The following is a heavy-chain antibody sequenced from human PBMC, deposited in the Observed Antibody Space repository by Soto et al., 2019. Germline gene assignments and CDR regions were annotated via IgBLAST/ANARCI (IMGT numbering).Heavy chain of an antibody. CDR1: AASFSKYY. Sequence: PSGSLSLTCTVSAASFSKYYWSGIRQPPGKGLEWIGYIYFNGNTNYNPSLKRRVTISIDTSKKQISLNLTSVTDADTAVYYCASVTFGGVVLAHWGQGTLVTVSS. CDR3: ASVTFGGVVLAH. CDR2: IYFNGNT. J-gene: IGHJ4*02. V-gene: IGHV4-59*01. D-gene: IGHD3-16*01.